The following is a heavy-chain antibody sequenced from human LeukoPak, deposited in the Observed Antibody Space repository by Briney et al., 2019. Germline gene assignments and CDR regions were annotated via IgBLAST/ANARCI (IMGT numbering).Heavy chain of an antibody. D-gene: IGHD6-25*01. Sequence: GGSLRLSCAASGFTFSSYSLNWVRQAPGKGLEWVSSISSSSSYIYYADSVKGRFTISRDNAKNSLYLQMNSLRAEDTAVYYCARVPAIHDAFYIWGQGTMGTVSS. CDR1: GFTFSSYS. J-gene: IGHJ3*02. CDR2: ISSSSSYI. V-gene: IGHV3-21*01. CDR3: ARVPAIHDAFYI.